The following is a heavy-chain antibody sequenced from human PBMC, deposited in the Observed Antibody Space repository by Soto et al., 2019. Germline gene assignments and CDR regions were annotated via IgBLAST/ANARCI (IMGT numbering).Heavy chain of an antibody. V-gene: IGHV3-49*03. CDR1: GLNCGDSD. CDR2: IRSTTDGGTT. D-gene: IGHD1-1*01. CDR3: ARDLPPDKYGTRFDY. Sequence: GSLRLSCTTSGLNCGDSDMSCFRQGPGKGLEWVGYIRSTTDGGTTELAASVKGRFIISRDDSKNITHLQMNTLKTEDTAVYYCARDLPPDKYGTRFDYWGQGTQVTVSS. J-gene: IGHJ4*02.